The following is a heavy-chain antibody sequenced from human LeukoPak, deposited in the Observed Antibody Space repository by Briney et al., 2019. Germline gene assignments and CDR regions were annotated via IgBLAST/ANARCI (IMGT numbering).Heavy chain of an antibody. D-gene: IGHD4/OR15-4a*01. CDR3: VRGPYGASISKWFDP. Sequence: SETLSLTCTVSRGSFSGYSWSWIRQSPGGGLEWIGYIYYSGDTAYNPSLRSRVTMSVDTSKNQFSLQLRSMTTADTAVYYCVRGPYGASISKWFDPWGQGTQVIVSP. V-gene: IGHV4-59*01. CDR1: RGSFSGYS. J-gene: IGHJ5*02. CDR2: IYYSGDT.